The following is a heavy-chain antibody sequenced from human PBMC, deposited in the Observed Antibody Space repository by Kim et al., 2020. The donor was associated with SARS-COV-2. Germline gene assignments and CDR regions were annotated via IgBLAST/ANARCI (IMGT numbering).Heavy chain of an antibody. V-gene: IGHV3-30*05. CDR3: AKGYSSGGSCLLEYFQH. D-gene: IGHD2-15*01. J-gene: IGHJ1*01. Sequence: VKGRFTTSRDNAKNTLYLQMNSRSAESTAVYYCAKGYSSGGSCLLEYFQHWGQGTLVTVSS.